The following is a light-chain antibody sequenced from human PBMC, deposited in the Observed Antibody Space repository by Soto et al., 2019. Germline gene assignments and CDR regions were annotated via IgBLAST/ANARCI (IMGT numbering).Light chain of an antibody. Sequence: QSVLTQPPSASGTPGQRVTISCSGSSSNIGSNTVNWYQQLPGTAPKLLIYSNNQRPSGVPDRFSGSKSGTSASLAISGLQSEDEADYYCAAWDDSLNGLWVFGGGTKFTVL. CDR2: SNN. CDR3: AAWDDSLNGLWV. J-gene: IGLJ3*02. CDR1: SSNIGSNT. V-gene: IGLV1-44*01.